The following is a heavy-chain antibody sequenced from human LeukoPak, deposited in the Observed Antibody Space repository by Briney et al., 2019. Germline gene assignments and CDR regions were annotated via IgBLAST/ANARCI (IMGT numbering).Heavy chain of an antibody. J-gene: IGHJ6*03. CDR2: VIPIFGTA. CDR1: GGTFSSYA. D-gene: IGHD3-10*01. V-gene: IGHV1-69*13. Sequence: SVKVSCKASGGTFSSYAISWVRQAPGQGLEWMGGVIPIFGTANYAQKFQGRVTITADESTSRAYMELSSLRSEDTAVYYCARGIGRLELYYYYYMDVWGKGTTVTVSS. CDR3: ARGIGRLELYYYYYMDV.